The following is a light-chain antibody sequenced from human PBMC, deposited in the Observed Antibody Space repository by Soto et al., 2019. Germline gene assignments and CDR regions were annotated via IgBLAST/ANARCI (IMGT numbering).Light chain of an antibody. CDR3: CSYAGSSTLYVV. Sequence: QSVLTRPASVSGSPGQSITISCTGTSSDVGSYNLVSWYQQHPGKAPKLMIYEGSKRPSGVSNRFSGSKSGNTASLTISGLQAEDEADYYCCSYAGSSTLYVVFGGGTKLTVL. CDR2: EGS. J-gene: IGLJ2*01. V-gene: IGLV2-23*01. CDR1: SSDVGSYNL.